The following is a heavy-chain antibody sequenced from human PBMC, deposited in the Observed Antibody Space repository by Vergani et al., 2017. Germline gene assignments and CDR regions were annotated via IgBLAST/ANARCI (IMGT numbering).Heavy chain of an antibody. Sequence: EVQLVESGGGLVKPGGSLRLSCAASGFTFRSSSMNWVRQAPGKGLEWVSSISSSSSYIYYADSLKGRFTISRDNAKNSLYLQMNSMRAEDTAVYYCARDYILTGYVDYWGQGTLVTVSS. CDR3: ARDYILTGYVDY. CDR1: GFTFRSSS. V-gene: IGHV3-21*01. CDR2: ISSSSSYI. J-gene: IGHJ4*02. D-gene: IGHD3-9*01.